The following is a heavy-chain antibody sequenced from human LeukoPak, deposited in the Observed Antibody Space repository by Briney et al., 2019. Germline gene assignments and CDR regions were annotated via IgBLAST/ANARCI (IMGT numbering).Heavy chain of an antibody. CDR2: IYNGDNT. Sequence: GGSLRLSCVASRFTVSNNHMNWVRQAPGKGLEWVSVIYNGDNTYYADSVQGRFTISKDNSENTLYLQMNSLRPEDTAVYLCARASRWLAFDNWGQGTLVTVSS. CDR1: RFTVSNNH. V-gene: IGHV3-66*01. CDR3: ARASRWLAFDN. D-gene: IGHD6-19*01. J-gene: IGHJ4*02.